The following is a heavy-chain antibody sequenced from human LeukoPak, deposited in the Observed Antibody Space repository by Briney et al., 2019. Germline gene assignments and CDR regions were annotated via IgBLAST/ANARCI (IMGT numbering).Heavy chain of an antibody. Sequence: GGSLRLSCSASGFTFSDVWMSWVRQAPGKGLEWVGRSKSKAGGGTTDIAAPGQVRFTISRDDSKHPLSLQMNSLEIEDPAVNYCTAGGDGTYSYDYWGQGTLVTVSS. V-gene: IGHV3-15*01. CDR3: TAGGDGTYSYDY. CDR1: GFTFSDVW. J-gene: IGHJ4*02. CDR2: SKSKAGGGTT. D-gene: IGHD1-26*01.